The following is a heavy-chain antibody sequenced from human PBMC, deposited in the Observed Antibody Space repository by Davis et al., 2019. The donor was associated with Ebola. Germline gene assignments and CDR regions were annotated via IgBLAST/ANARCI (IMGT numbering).Heavy chain of an antibody. D-gene: IGHD2-2*01. CDR2: IFPDDSDA. CDR3: ARQGTTSWDS. V-gene: IGHV5-51*01. Sequence: GESLKISCKGSGYGFTNYWIGWVRQMPGKGLEWMGFIFPDDSDATYSSSFQGQVTFSVDKSIRTAYLHWNSLKASDTATYYCARQGTTSWDSWGQGTLVTVSS. J-gene: IGHJ4*02. CDR1: GYGFTNYW.